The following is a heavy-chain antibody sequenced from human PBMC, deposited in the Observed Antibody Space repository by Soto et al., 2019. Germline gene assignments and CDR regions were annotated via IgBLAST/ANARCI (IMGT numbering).Heavy chain of an antibody. CDR1: GFTFSSYS. D-gene: IGHD1-26*01. CDR3: ARSEVGAVSSDAFDI. Sequence: EVQLVESGGGLVKPGGSLRLSCAASGFTFSSYSMNWVRQAPGKGLEWVSSISSSSSYIYYADSVKGRFTISRDNAKNSLYLQMNSLRAEDTAVYYCARSEVGAVSSDAFDIWGQGTMVTVSS. J-gene: IGHJ3*02. V-gene: IGHV3-21*01. CDR2: ISSSSSYI.